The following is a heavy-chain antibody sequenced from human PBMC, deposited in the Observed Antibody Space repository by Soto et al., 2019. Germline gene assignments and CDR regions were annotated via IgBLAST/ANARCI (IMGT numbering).Heavy chain of an antibody. V-gene: IGHV3-30*03. D-gene: IGHD3-10*01. CDR3: AIDLDKTRSWPAG. CDR1: GFNFSSYG. CDR2: ISYDGSHK. Sequence: HVQLVESGGGVVQPGRSLRLSCAVSGFNFSSYGMHWVRQAPGKGLGWVAVISYDGSHKASADSVKGRIAISRDNSMTALRMKMSSLREEDTAEYYCAIDLDKTRSWPAGWGQGTRSTVSS. J-gene: IGHJ4*02.